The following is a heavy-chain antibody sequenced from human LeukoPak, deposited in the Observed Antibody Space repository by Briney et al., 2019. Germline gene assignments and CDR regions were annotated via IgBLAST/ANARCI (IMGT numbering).Heavy chain of an antibody. CDR1: GFTFSSYG. V-gene: IGHV3-33*06. Sequence: PGGSLRLSCAASGFTFSSYGMHWVRQAPGKGLEWVAAIWYDGSNKYYADSVKGRFTISRDNSKNTLYLQMNSLRAEDTAVYYCAKEGYCSGGSCYTHYYYYYYMDVWGKGTTVTVSS. D-gene: IGHD2-15*01. J-gene: IGHJ6*03. CDR3: AKEGYCSGGSCYTHYYYYYYMDV. CDR2: IWYDGSNK.